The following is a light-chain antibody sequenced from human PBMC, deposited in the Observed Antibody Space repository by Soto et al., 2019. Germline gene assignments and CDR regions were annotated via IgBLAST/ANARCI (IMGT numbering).Light chain of an antibody. CDR1: QSISSW. CDR2: DAS. Sequence: DIQMTQSPSTLSASVGDSVTITCRASQSISSWLAWYQQKPGKAPKLLIYDASSLESGVPSRFSGSGSGTEFTLPISSLQPDDFATYCCQLRETFGQGTKVEIK. V-gene: IGKV1-5*01. J-gene: IGKJ1*01. CDR3: QLRET.